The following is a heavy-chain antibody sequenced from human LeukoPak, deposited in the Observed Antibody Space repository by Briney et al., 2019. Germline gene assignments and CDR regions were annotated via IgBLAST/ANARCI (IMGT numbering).Heavy chain of an antibody. D-gene: IGHD2-2*01. J-gene: IGHJ5*02. CDR2: INPNSGGT. CDR3: ARDGPDIVVVPAAGPIDWFDP. CDR1: GYTFTGYY. Sequence: ASVKVSFKASGYTFTGYYMHWVRQAPGQGLEWMGWINPNSGGTNYAQKFQGRVTMTRDTSISTAYMELSRLRSDDTAVYYCARDGPDIVVVPAAGPIDWFDPWGQGTLVTVSS. V-gene: IGHV1-2*02.